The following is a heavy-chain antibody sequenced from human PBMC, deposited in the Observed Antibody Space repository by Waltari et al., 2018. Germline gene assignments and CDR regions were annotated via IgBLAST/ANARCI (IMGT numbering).Heavy chain of an antibody. J-gene: IGHJ4*02. CDR3: ASAYYDILD. D-gene: IGHD3-9*01. Sequence: EVQLEESGGGLVQPGGSLRLSCAASGFTFSSYWMHWVRQAPGKGLVGVSRINSDGSTISYADSVKGRFTISRDNAKNTLYLQMNSLSAEDTARYYCASAYYDILDWGQGTLVTVSS. V-gene: IGHV3-74*01. CDR1: GFTFSSYW. CDR2: INSDGSTI.